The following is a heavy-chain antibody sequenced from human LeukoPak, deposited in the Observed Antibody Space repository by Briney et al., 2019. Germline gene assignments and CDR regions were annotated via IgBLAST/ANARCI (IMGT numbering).Heavy chain of an antibody. CDR3: ATDPLVAFDI. CDR1: GLTFSRDW. CDR2: IKQDASEK. Sequence: GGSLRLSCAASGLTFSRDWMSWVRQPPGQGLEWVATIKQDASEKYYVDSVKGRFTISRDNAKNSLYLQMNSLRAEDTAVYYCATDPLVAFDIWGQGTMVTVSS. D-gene: IGHD2-15*01. V-gene: IGHV3-7*01. J-gene: IGHJ3*02.